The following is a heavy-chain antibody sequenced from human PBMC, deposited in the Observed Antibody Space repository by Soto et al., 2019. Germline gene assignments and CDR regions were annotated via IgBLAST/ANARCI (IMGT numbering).Heavy chain of an antibody. V-gene: IGHV1-8*01. CDR1: GHTFTSYD. Sequence: ASVNVSCKASGHTFTSYDINWVRQATGQGLEWMGWMNPNSGNTGYAQKFQGRVTMTRNTSISTAYMELSSLRSEDTAVYYCARVDSSSWYFWFDPWGQGTLVTVSS. J-gene: IGHJ5*02. CDR2: MNPNSGNT. D-gene: IGHD6-13*01. CDR3: ARVDSSSWYFWFDP.